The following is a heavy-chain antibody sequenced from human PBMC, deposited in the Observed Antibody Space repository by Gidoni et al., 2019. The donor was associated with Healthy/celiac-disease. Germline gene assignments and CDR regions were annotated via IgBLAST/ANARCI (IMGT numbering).Heavy chain of an antibody. CDR3: AKGYYYDSSGYYEY. J-gene: IGHJ4*02. Sequence: EVQLLASGGGLVQPVGSLRLSCAASGFTFSSYAMSWARQAPGKGLEWVSAIRGSGGSTYYADSVKGRFNISRDNSKNTLYLQMNSLRAEDTAVDYCAKGYYYDSSGYYEYWGQGTLVTGSS. CDR2: IRGSGGST. CDR1: GFTFSSYA. D-gene: IGHD3-22*01. V-gene: IGHV3-23*01.